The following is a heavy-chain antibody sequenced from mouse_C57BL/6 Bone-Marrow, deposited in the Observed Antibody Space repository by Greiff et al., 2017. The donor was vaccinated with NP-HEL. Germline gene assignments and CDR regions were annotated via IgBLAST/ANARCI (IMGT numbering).Heavy chain of an antibody. CDR3: ATGWDFDD. V-gene: IGHV1-52*01. CDR2: IDPSDSET. CDR1: GYTFTSYW. J-gene: IGHJ2*01. Sequence: VQLQQPGAELVRPGSSVKLSCKASGYTFTSYWMHWVKQRPIQGLEWIGNIDPSDSETHYNQKFKDKATLTVDKSSSTAYMQLSRLTSEDSAVYYCATGWDFDDWGQGTTLTVSS. D-gene: IGHD1-1*02.